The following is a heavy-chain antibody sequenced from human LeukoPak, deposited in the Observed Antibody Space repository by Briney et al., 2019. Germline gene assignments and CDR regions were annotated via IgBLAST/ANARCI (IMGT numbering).Heavy chain of an antibody. CDR3: ATQSYGLFAY. J-gene: IGHJ4*02. Sequence: PGGSLRLSCAASGFTFSSYAMSWVRQAPGKGLEWVSAISGSGGSTYYADSVKGRFTISRDNARNSLYLQMNSLRPDDTAVYYCATQSYGLFAYWGQGTLVTVSS. CDR1: GFTFSSYA. V-gene: IGHV3-23*01. CDR2: ISGSGGST. D-gene: IGHD4-17*01.